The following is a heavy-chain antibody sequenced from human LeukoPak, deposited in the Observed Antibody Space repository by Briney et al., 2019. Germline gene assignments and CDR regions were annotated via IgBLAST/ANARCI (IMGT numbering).Heavy chain of an antibody. CDR2: ISGSGGST. D-gene: IGHD5-18*01. V-gene: IGHV3-23*01. J-gene: IGHJ4*02. CDR3: AKEEWIQTWLDY. Sequence: GGTLRLSCAASGFTFSSYGMSWVRQAPGKGLEWVSAISGSGGSTYYADSVKGRFTISRDNSKNTLYLQMNSLRAEDTAVYYCAKEEWIQTWLDYWGQGTLVTVSS. CDR1: GFTFSSYG.